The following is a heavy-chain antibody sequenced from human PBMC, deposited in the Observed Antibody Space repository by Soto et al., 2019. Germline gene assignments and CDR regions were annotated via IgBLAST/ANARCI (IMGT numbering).Heavy chain of an antibody. Sequence: PSETLSLTCAVSGGSISSSNWWSWVRQPPGKGLEWIGEIYHSGSTNYNPSLESRVTISVDKSKNQFSLKLSSVTAADTAVYYCARAAMGGSSWPFDYWGQGTLVTVS. CDR2: IYHSGST. CDR3: ARAAMGGSSWPFDY. J-gene: IGHJ4*02. D-gene: IGHD6-13*01. V-gene: IGHV4-4*02. CDR1: GGSISSSNW.